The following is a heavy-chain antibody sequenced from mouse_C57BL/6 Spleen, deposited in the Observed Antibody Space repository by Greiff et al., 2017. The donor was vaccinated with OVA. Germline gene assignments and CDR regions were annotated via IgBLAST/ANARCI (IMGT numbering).Heavy chain of an antibody. CDR1: GYTFTSYW. V-gene: IGHV1-55*01. Sequence: QVQLQQPGAELVKPGASVKMSCKASGYTFTSYWITWVKQRPGQGLEWIGDIYPGSGSTNYNEKFKSKATLTVDTSSSTAYMQRSSLTSEDSAVYYCARITTVSRGFAYWGQGTLVTVSA. CDR3: ARITTVSRGFAY. CDR2: IYPGSGST. D-gene: IGHD1-1*01. J-gene: IGHJ3*01.